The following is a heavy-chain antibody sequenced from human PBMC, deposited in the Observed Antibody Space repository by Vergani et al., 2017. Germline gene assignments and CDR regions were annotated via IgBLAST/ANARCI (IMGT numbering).Heavy chain of an antibody. CDR3: AGLDYRSRKNH. J-gene: IGHJ4*02. D-gene: IGHD6-13*01. CDR1: GFSFDDYA. CDR2: ISWNSGSI. V-gene: IGHV3-9*01. Sequence: EVQLVESGGGLVQPGRSLRLSCAASGFSFDDYAMHWVRQAPGQGLEWVSGISWNSGSIGYADAVKGRFTISRDNAKNSLYLQMNSLRAEDTALYYCAGLDYRSRKNHWGQGTLVTVSS.